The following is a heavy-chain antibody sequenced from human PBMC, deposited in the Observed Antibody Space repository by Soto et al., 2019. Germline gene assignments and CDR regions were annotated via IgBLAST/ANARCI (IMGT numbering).Heavy chain of an antibody. V-gene: IGHV1-18*01. J-gene: IGHJ6*03. Sequence: ASVKVSCKASGYTFTSYGISWVRQAPGQGLEWMGWISAYNGNTNYAQKLQGRVTMTTDTSTSTAYMELRSLRSDDTAVYYCAREGIAVAGRYGHYYYYYMDVWGKGTTVTVSS. CDR2: ISAYNGNT. CDR3: AREGIAVAGRYGHYYYYYMDV. D-gene: IGHD6-19*01. CDR1: GYTFTSYG.